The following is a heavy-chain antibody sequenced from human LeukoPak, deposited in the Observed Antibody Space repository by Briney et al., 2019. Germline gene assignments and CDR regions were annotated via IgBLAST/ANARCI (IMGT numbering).Heavy chain of an antibody. D-gene: IGHD6-6*01. V-gene: IGHV3-23*01. CDR2: ISGSGGST. J-gene: IGHJ3*02. Sequence: TGGSLRLSCAASGFTFSSYAMGWVRQAPGKGLEWVSAISGSGGSTYYADSVKGRFTISRDNSKNTLYLQMNSLRAEDTAVYYCAKDQPSDSSSPHDAFDIWGQGTMVTVSS. CDR1: GFTFSSYA. CDR3: AKDQPSDSSSPHDAFDI.